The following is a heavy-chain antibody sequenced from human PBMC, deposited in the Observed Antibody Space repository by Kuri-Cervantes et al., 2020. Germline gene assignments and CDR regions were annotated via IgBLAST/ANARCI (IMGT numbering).Heavy chain of an antibody. CDR3: AREDIMSGAPTN. CDR2: IYYSGST. V-gene: IGHV4-39*07. Sequence: SETLSPTCTASGGPISSSSYYWGWIRQPPGKGLEWIGSIYYSGSTNYNPSLKSRVTISVDTSKNQFSLKLSSVTAADTAVYYCAREDIMSGAPTNWGQGTLVTVSS. J-gene: IGHJ4*02. CDR1: GGPISSSSYY. D-gene: IGHD5-12*01.